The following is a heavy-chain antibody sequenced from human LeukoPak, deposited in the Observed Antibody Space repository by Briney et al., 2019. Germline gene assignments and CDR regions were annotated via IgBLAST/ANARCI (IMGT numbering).Heavy chain of an antibody. CDR2: IYYSGST. D-gene: IGHD5-18*01. V-gene: IGHV4-39*01. Sequence: SETLSLTCTVSGGSISSSSYYWGWIRQPPGKGLEWIGSIYYSGSTYYNPSLKSRVTISVDTSKNQFSLKLSSVTAADTAVYYCRLWSAGYAFDIWGQATMVTVSS. J-gene: IGHJ3*02. CDR3: RLWSAGYAFDI. CDR1: GGSISSSSYY.